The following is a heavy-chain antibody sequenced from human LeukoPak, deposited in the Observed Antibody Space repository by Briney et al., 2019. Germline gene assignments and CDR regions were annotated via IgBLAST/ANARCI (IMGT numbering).Heavy chain of an antibody. CDR3: AREPSLYQYSSRMSIGYYGMDV. V-gene: IGHV3-33*01. CDR2: IWYDGGNK. CDR1: GFTFSSYG. J-gene: IGHJ6*02. Sequence: PGGSLRLPCAASGFTFSSYGMHWVRQAPGKGLEWVAVIWYDGGNKYYADSVKGRFTISRDNSKNTLYLQMNSLRAEDTAVYYCAREPSLYQYSSRMSIGYYGMDVWGQGTTVTVSS. D-gene: IGHD6-13*01.